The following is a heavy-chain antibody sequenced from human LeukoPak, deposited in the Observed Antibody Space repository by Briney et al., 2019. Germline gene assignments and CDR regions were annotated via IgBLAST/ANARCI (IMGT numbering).Heavy chain of an antibody. D-gene: IGHD3-9*01. Sequence: GRSLRLSCAASGFTFSSYGMHWVRQAPGKGLEWVAVILYDGSNKYYADSVKGRFTISRDNSKNTLYLQMNSLRAEDTAVYYCAKISEYDILTGHDYWGQGTLVTVSS. V-gene: IGHV3-30*18. J-gene: IGHJ4*02. CDR3: AKISEYDILTGHDY. CDR1: GFTFSSYG. CDR2: ILYDGSNK.